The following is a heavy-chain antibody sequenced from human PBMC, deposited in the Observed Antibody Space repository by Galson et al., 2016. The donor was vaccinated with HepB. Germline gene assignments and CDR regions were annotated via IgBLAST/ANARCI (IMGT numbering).Heavy chain of an antibody. V-gene: IGHV4-39*01. CDR3: ATMGSSPGGFDS. CDR2: ISYSGTT. D-gene: IGHD6-13*01. J-gene: IGHJ4*02. Sequence: ETLSPTCSVSGGSISSFFYYWGCIPQPPGKGLSWIGSISYSGTTYYNPSLKRRVTMSVDTSKNQYSLKLHSLTAADTAVYYCATMGSSPGGFDSWGQGTLVTVSS. CDR1: GGSISSFFYY.